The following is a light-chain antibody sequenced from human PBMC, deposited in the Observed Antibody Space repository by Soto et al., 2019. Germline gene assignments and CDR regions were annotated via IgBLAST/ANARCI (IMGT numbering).Light chain of an antibody. CDR2: KAS. Sequence: DIQMTQSPSTVSASVGDRVTITCRASQSISSWLAWYQQKPGKAPKLLIYKASSLESGVPSTFSGSGSGTEFTLIISSLQPDDFATYYCLQYNSYSTWTFGQGTKVEV. V-gene: IGKV1-5*03. CDR3: LQYNSYSTWT. CDR1: QSISSW. J-gene: IGKJ1*01.